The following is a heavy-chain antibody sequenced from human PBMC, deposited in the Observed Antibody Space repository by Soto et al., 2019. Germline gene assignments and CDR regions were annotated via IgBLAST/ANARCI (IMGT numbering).Heavy chain of an antibody. Sequence: PSETLSLTCTVSGGSISSYYWSWIRQPPGKGLEWIGYIYYSGSTNYNPSLKSRVTISVDTSKNQFSLKLSSVTAADTAVYYCAGAHCSSTSCYARSDACDIWGQGTMGT. CDR3: AGAHCSSTSCYARSDACDI. V-gene: IGHV4-59*01. CDR1: GGSISSYY. J-gene: IGHJ3*02. D-gene: IGHD2-2*01. CDR2: IYYSGST.